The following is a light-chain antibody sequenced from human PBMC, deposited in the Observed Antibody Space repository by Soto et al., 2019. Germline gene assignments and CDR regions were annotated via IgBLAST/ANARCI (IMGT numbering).Light chain of an antibody. V-gene: IGKV1-5*01. Sequence: DIQMTQSPSTLSASVGDRVTITCRASQSISSWLAWYQQKPGKAPKLLIYDASSLESGVPSRFSGSGSGTEFTLTISSLQPDDFATYYCQQYNSYSQTFGQGTTVEI. CDR3: QQYNSYSQT. CDR1: QSISSW. J-gene: IGKJ1*01. CDR2: DAS.